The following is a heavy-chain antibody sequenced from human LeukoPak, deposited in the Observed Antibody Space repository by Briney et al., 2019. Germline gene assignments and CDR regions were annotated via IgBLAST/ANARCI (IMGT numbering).Heavy chain of an antibody. J-gene: IGHJ4*02. CDR2: INHSGST. CDR1: GGSFSGYY. Sequence: ASETLSLTCAVYGGSFSGYYWSWIRQPPGKGLEWIGEINHSGSTNYNPSLKSRVTISVDTSKNQFSLKLSSVTAADTAVYYCARAGGYYDSSGYYKDYFDYWGQGTLVTVSS. D-gene: IGHD3-22*01. V-gene: IGHV4-34*01. CDR3: ARAGGYYDSSGYYKDYFDY.